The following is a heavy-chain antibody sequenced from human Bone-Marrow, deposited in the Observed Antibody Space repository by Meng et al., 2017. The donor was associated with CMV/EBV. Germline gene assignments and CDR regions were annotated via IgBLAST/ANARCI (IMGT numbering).Heavy chain of an antibody. CDR2: INPNSGGT. J-gene: IGHJ5*02. CDR3: ARVGCSSTSCYRGPWFDP. D-gene: IGHD2-2*01. V-gene: IGHV1-2*02. Sequence: ASVKVSCKGSGYTFTGYYMHWVRQAPGQGLEWMGWINPNSGGTNYAQKFQGRVTMTRDTSISTAYMELSRLRSDDTAVYYCARVGCSSTSCYRGPWFDPWGQGTLVTVSS. CDR1: GYTFTGYY.